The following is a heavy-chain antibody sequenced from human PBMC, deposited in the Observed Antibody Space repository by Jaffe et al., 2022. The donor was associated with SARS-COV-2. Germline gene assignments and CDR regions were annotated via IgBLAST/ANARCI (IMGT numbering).Heavy chain of an antibody. CDR2: SEGDGRST. D-gene: IGHD3-10*01. J-gene: IGHJ5*02. V-gene: IGHV3-74*01. Sequence: EVQLVESGGGLVQPGGSLRLSCAASGFTFSSYWMHWVRQAPGKGLVWVSGSEGDGRSTSYADSVKGRFTISRDNAKNMLYLQMNSVRAEDTAMYYCARDGFISGTYHWFDPWGQGTLVIVSS. CDR3: ARDGFISGTYHWFDP. CDR1: GFTFSSYW.